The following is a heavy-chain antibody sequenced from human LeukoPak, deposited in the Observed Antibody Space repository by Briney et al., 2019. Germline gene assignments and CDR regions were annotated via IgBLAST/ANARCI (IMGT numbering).Heavy chain of an antibody. D-gene: IGHD7-27*01. J-gene: IGHJ4*02. Sequence: GGSLRLSCAASGFTFSSYGMHWVRQAPGKGLEWVAVISYDGSNKYYADSVKGRFTISRDNSKNTLYLQMNSLRAEDTAVYYCAKDRSSGDLVRYFAYWGQGTLVTVSS. CDR2: ISYDGSNK. CDR1: GFTFSSYG. CDR3: AKDRSSGDLVRYFAY. V-gene: IGHV3-30*18.